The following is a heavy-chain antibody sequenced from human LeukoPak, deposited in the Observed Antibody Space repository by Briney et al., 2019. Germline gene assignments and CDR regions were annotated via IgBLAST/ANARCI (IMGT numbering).Heavy chain of an antibody. CDR2: IIPIFGTA. CDR1: GGTFSSYA. V-gene: IGHV1-69*01. CDR3: ARAYCSSTSCYYYYGMDV. Sequence: VASVKVSCTASGGTFSSYAISWVRQAPGQGLEWMGGIIPIFGTANYAQKFQGRVTITADESTSTAYMELSSLRSEDTAVYYCARAYCSSTSCYYYYGMDVWGQGTTVTVSS. D-gene: IGHD2-2*01. J-gene: IGHJ6*02.